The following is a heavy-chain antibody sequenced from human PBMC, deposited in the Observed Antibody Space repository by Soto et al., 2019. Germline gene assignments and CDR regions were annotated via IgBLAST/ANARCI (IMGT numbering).Heavy chain of an antibody. D-gene: IGHD2-15*01. V-gene: IGHV3-11*01. CDR1: GFTFSDYY. CDR3: GRAGYCSGGRCYANYHFQH. J-gene: IGHJ1*01. CDR2: ISSSDSTI. Sequence: QVQLVESGGGLVKPGGSLRLSCAGSGFTFSDYYMSWIRQAPGKGLERVSYISSSDSTIYYADSVKGRFTISRDNAKNSLYLQMNSLRAEDTAVYYCGRAGYCSGGRCYANYHFQHWGQGTLVTVSS.